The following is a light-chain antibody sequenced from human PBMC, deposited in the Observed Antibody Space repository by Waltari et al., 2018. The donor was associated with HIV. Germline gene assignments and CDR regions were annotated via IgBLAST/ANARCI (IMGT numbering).Light chain of an antibody. CDR1: QSLVYSDGNTH. CDR2: NIS. J-gene: IGKJ1*01. V-gene: IGKV2-30*01. Sequence: DVVLTQTPLSLPVTLGQPASISCRSSQSLVYSDGNTHLIWLQQRPGQSPRRLIYNISKRDSGVPDTFSGSGAGTNFTLTISRVEADDVGLYYCMQGTHWPWTFGQGTKVEI. CDR3: MQGTHWPWT.